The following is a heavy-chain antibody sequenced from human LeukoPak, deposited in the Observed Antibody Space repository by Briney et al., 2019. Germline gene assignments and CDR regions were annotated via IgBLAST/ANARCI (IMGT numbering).Heavy chain of an antibody. D-gene: IGHD4-17*01. CDR3: ARHGYGDYVGYYYYYYMDV. CDR1: GYGFTEYR. V-gene: IGHV5-51*01. CDR2: IYPGDSDT. J-gene: IGHJ6*03. Sequence: GGTLDISWEGSGYGFTEYRIGWARQLQGKGLEWMGIIYPGDSDTRYSPSFQGQVTISADKSISTAYLQWSGLKASDTAMYYCARHGYGDYVGYYYYYYMDVWGKGTTVTVSS.